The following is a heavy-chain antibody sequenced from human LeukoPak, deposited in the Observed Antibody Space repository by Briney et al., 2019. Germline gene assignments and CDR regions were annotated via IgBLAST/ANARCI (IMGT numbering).Heavy chain of an antibody. V-gene: IGHV3-53*01. J-gene: IGHJ4*02. CDR1: GFTFSSNY. CDR3: AREDGDPYSPFDY. D-gene: IGHD2-15*01. CDR2: IYSGGST. Sequence: GGSLRLSCAVSGFTFSSNYMTWVRQAPGKGLEWVSVIYSGGSTYYTDSVKGRFTISRDNSRNTLYLQMNSLRAEDTAVYYCAREDGDPYSPFDYWGQGTLVTVSS.